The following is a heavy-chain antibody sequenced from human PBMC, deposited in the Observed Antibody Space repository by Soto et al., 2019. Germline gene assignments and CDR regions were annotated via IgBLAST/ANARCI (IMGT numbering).Heavy chain of an antibody. Sequence: QVQLVESGGGVVQPGGSLRLSCAASGFTFSNYGMHWVRQAPGKGLEWVAVIWYDGNNKYYADSVKGRLTISRDNSNNPKYVQMTSLRAEDTAVYYCARGLHSLFDYWGQGTLVTVSS. CDR2: IWYDGNNK. D-gene: IGHD2-21*01. J-gene: IGHJ4*02. CDR3: ARGLHSLFDY. V-gene: IGHV3-33*01. CDR1: GFTFSNYG.